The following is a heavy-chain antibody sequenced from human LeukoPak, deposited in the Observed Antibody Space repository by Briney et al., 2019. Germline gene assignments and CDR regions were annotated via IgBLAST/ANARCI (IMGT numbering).Heavy chain of an antibody. CDR2: INAGNGNT. V-gene: IGHV1-3*01. D-gene: IGHD6-19*01. CDR3: ASSAWGSGFEYFQH. Sequence: ATVKVSCKASGYTFTSYAMHWVRQAPGQRLERMGWINAGNGNTTYSQKFQGRVTITRDTSASTAYMELSSLRSEDTAVYYCASSAWGSGFEYFQHWGQGTLVTVSS. CDR1: GYTFTSYA. J-gene: IGHJ1*01.